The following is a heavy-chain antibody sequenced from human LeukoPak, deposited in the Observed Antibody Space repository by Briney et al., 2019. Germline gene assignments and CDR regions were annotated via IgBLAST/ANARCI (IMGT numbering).Heavy chain of an antibody. D-gene: IGHD2-15*01. CDR3: ARLRANCSGGSCYPYYFDY. V-gene: IGHV4-39*01. J-gene: IGHJ4*02. Sequence: SETLSLTCTVSGGSISSSSSYWGWIRQPPGKELEWIGSIYYSGSTYYNPSLKSRVTISVDTSKNQFSLKLSSVTAADTAVYYCARLRANCSGGSCYPYYFDYWGQGTLVTVSS. CDR1: GGSISSSSSY. CDR2: IYYSGST.